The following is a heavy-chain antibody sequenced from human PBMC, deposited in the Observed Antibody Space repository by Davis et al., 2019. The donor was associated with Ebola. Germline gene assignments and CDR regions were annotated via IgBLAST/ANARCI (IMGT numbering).Heavy chain of an antibody. Sequence: AASVKVSCKASGGTFSSYAISWVRQAPGQGLDWIGGIIPIFGTANYAQKFQGRVTITADESTSTAYMELSSLRSEDTAVYYCARAGSNYGIRYYFDYWGQGTLVTVSS. CDR2: IIPIFGTA. CDR3: ARAGSNYGIRYYFDY. CDR1: GGTFSSYA. J-gene: IGHJ4*02. V-gene: IGHV1-69*13. D-gene: IGHD4-11*01.